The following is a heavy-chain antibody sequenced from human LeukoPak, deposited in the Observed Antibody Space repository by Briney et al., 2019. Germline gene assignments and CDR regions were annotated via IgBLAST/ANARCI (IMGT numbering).Heavy chain of an antibody. D-gene: IGHD3-3*01. CDR1: GYTFTSYG. J-gene: IGHJ6*02. CDR2: ISAYNGNT. Sequence: ASVKVSCKASGYTFTSYGISWVRQAPGQGLEWMGWISAYNGNTNYAQKLQGRVTMTTDTSTSTAYMELRSLRSEDTAVYYCARETISYYDFWSGYYWARPRVTGLGYYYYGMDVWGQGTTVTVSS. V-gene: IGHV1-18*01. CDR3: ARETISYYDFWSGYYWARPRVTGLGYYYYGMDV.